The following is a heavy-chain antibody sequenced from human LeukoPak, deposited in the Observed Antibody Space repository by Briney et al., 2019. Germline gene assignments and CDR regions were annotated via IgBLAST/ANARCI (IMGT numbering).Heavy chain of an antibody. D-gene: IGHD4/OR15-4a*01. J-gene: IGHJ5*02. CDR1: RYSISSDNW. Sequence: SYTHSLTCAVSRYSISSDNWLGWVRQPPGKGQEWIGYIHYSGITYYSPSLKSRVTLSVDTSKNQFSLRLSSVTAVDTAVYYCARKPNAVYWFDPWGQGTLVTVSS. V-gene: IGHV4-28*01. CDR2: IHYSGIT. CDR3: ARKPNAVYWFDP.